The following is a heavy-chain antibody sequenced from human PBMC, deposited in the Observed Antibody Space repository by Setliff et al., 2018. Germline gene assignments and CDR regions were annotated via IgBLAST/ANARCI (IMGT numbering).Heavy chain of an antibody. D-gene: IGHD3-10*01. Sequence: ASVKVSCKASGYTFTDFGVGWARQAPGQGLEWVGWISPHNGNTYYAPKFQGTVLMTADTSTTTAYLELRSLRSDDTAVYYCSRLVRFCTRIVCQRLSGDDYWGQGTLVTVSS. CDR1: GYTFTDFG. CDR3: SRLVRFCTRIVCQRLSGDDY. J-gene: IGHJ4*02. CDR2: ISPHNGNT. V-gene: IGHV1-18*01.